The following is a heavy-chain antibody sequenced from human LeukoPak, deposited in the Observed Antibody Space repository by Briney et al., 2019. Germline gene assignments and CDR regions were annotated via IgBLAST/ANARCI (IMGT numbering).Heavy chain of an antibody. CDR2: ISGNGGRT. CDR3: AKVRDLDTVLGRFDN. J-gene: IGHJ5*02. V-gene: IGHV3-23*01. Sequence: GGSLRLSCAASVFTFSSYAMSWVRQAPGKGLEWVSVISGNGGRTYYADSVKGRFTISRDNSKNTLYLQMNSLRAEDTAVYYCAKVRDLDTVLGRFDNWGRGTLVTVSS. D-gene: IGHD5-18*01. CDR1: VFTFSSYA.